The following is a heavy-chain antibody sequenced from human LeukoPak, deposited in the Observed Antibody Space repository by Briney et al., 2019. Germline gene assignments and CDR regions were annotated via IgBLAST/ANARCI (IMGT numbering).Heavy chain of an antibody. J-gene: IGHJ3*02. CDR2: ISAGSGNT. CDR3: ARERDDDPFDI. CDR1: GDSSRTNA. V-gene: IGHV1-3*01. D-gene: IGHD1-1*01. Sequence: ASVKVSCKASGDSSRTNAIVWLRQAPGRRPEWMGWISAGSGNTKYSQTFQDRLTLTRDTAASTVYMDLSSLRPEDTAVYFCARERDDDPFDIWGQGTLVIVSS.